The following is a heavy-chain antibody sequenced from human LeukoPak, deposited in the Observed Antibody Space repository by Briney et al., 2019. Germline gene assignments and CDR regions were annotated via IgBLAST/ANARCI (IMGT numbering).Heavy chain of an antibody. CDR1: GFTFSGFA. CDR3: ARDLAAAGIDY. J-gene: IGHJ4*02. CDR2: ISGSGDNT. V-gene: IGHV3-23*01. D-gene: IGHD6-13*01. Sequence: GGSLRLSCAASGFTFSGFAMSWVRRTPGKGLEWVSGISGSGDNTLYADSVKGRFTISRDNSKNTLYLQMNSLRAEDTAVYYCARDLAAAGIDYWGQGTLVTVSS.